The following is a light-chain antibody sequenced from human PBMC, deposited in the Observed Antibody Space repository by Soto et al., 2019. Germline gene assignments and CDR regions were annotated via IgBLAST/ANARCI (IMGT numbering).Light chain of an antibody. J-gene: IGLJ2*01. CDR2: EVS. Sequence: QSALTQPPSAYGSPGQSVTISCTGTSSDVGGYNYVSWYQQHPGKAPKFMIYEVSKRPSGVPDRFSGSKSGNTASLTVYGLHAEDEPYYCCSSYAGSNNVVFGEGTKVTVL. CDR1: SSDVGGYNY. CDR3: SSYAGSNNVV. V-gene: IGLV2-8*01.